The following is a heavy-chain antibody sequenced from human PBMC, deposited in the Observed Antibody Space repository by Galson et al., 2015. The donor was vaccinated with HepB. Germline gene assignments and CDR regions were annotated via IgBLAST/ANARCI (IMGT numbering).Heavy chain of an antibody. CDR1: GGTFSSYA. V-gene: IGHV1-69*13. J-gene: IGHJ6*02. Sequence: SVKVSCKAPGGTFSSYAISWVRRAPGQGLEWMGGIIPIFGTANYAQKFQGRVTITADESTSTAYMELSSLRSEDTAVYYCARAVASHYYYGMDVWGQGTTVTVSS. CDR3: ARAVASHYYYGMDV. CDR2: IIPIFGTA.